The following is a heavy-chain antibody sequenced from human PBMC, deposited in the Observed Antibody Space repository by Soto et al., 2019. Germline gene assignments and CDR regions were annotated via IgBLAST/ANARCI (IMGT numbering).Heavy chain of an antibody. CDR1: GFTFSTYG. CDR3: TRGGFPYFDY. Sequence: QVQLVESGGGVVQPGRSLRLSCAGSGFTFSTYGMHWVRQDPGKGLEWVAAMSDDGINKHYTGSVLGRFTISRDNSKNTLYLHMDSLRNEDAAVYYCTRGGFPYFDYWGPGTLVTVSS. V-gene: IGHV3-30*03. J-gene: IGHJ4*02. D-gene: IGHD1-26*01. CDR2: MSDDGINK.